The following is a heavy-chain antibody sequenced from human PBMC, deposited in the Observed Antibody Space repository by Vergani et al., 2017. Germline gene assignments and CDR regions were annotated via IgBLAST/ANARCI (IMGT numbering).Heavy chain of an antibody. CDR3: ARVAAKYGSSTY. V-gene: IGHV1-18*01. CDR1: PSTFPXFP. D-gene: IGHD6-13*01. Sequence: QLQLLQSRPVVQNPLPSVPLSSPPSPSTFPXFPLLSLPHAPAPGVLWLGLITASNGNTNYAQKLQVRVTMTTETSTSTAYMELRSLRSDDTAVYYCARVAAKYGSSTYWGQGTLVTVSS. CDR2: ITASNGNT. J-gene: IGHJ4*02.